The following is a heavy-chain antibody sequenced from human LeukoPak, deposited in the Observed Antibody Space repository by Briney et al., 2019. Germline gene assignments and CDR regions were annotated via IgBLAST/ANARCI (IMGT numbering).Heavy chain of an antibody. V-gene: IGHV4-34*01. CDR2: INHSGST. D-gene: IGHD2-2*02. CDR3: ARGRMGYCSSTSCYRNWFDP. Sequence: SETLSLICSVYGGSFSGYYWSWIRQPPGKGLEWIGEINHSGSTNYNPSLKSRVTISVDTSKNQFSLKLSSVTAADTAVYYSARGRMGYCSSTSCYRNWFDPWGQGTLVTVSS. J-gene: IGHJ5*02. CDR1: GGSFSGYY.